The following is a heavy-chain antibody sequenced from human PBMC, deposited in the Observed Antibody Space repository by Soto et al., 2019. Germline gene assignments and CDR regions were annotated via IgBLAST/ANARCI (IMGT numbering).Heavy chain of an antibody. CDR3: TTEGVVVAANYYYGMDV. J-gene: IGHJ6*02. D-gene: IGHD2-15*01. V-gene: IGHV3-15*07. Sequence: PGGSLRLSCAASGFTFSSYSMNWVRQAPGKGLEWVGRIKSKTDGGTTDYAAPVKGRFTISRDDSKNTLYLQMNSLKTEDTAVYYCTTEGVVVAANYYYGMDVWGQGTTVTVSS. CDR2: IKSKTDGGTT. CDR1: GFTFSSYS.